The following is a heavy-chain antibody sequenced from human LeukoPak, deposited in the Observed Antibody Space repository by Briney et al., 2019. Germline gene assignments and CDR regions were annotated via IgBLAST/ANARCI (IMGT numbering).Heavy chain of an antibody. CDR1: GFTFSVYA. D-gene: IGHD1-26*01. J-gene: IGHJ3*01. CDR3: ARAMGGNYNSYHTFDF. V-gene: IGHV3-30-3*01. Sequence: PGGSLRLSCAASGFTFSVYAMHWVRRAPGKGLEWVAIIPYNGGNKYYADSVKGRFTISRDNSKNTLYLQMNSLRAEDTAVYYCARAMGGNYNSYHTFDFWGQGTMVTVSS. CDR2: IPYNGGNK.